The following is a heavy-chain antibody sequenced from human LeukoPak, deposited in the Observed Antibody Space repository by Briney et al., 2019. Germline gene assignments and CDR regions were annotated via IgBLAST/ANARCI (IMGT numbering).Heavy chain of an antibody. Sequence: GGSLRLSCAASGFTFNNYWMWWVRQASGKGLEGGANINQAGNDKYYVDSVKGRFTISRDNAKNSLYLQMNSLRAEDRAVYYFARHHHLSLDYWGQRTLVTVSS. CDR2: INQAGNDK. CDR1: GFTFNNYW. J-gene: IGHJ4*02. CDR3: ARHHHLSLDY. V-gene: IGHV3-7*01.